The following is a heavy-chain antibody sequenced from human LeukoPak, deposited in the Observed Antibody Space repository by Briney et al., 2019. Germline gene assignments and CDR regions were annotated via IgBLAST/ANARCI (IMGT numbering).Heavy chain of an antibody. V-gene: IGHV1-46*01. D-gene: IGHD3-3*01. Sequence: ASVKVSCKASGYTFTSYYMRWVRQAPGQGLEWMGIINPSGGSTSYAQKFQGRVTMTRDMSTSTAYMELSSLRSEDTAVYYCARAPSYYDFWSGYYGILNYYYYMDVWGKGTTVTISS. CDR1: GYTFTSYY. J-gene: IGHJ6*03. CDR2: INPSGGST. CDR3: ARAPSYYDFWSGYYGILNYYYYMDV.